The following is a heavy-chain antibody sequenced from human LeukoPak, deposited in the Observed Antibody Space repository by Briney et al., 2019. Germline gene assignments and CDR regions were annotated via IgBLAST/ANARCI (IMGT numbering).Heavy chain of an antibody. V-gene: IGHV4-59*01. CDR3: ARENDYGDYVNAFDI. Sequence: SETLSLTCTVSGGSISSYFWSWIRQPPGKGLEWIGYIYYSGSTNYNPSLKSRVTISGDTSKNQFSLKLSSVTAADTAVYYCARENDYGDYVNAFDIWGQGTMVTVSS. CDR2: IYYSGST. CDR1: GGSISSYF. J-gene: IGHJ3*02. D-gene: IGHD4-17*01.